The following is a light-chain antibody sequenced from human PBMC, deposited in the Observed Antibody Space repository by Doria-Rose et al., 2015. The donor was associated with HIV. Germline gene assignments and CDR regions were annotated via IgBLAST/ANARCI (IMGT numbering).Light chain of an antibody. CDR1: QSVRSN. CDR3: QQYNNWPPYT. V-gene: IGKV3D-15*01. Sequence: TQSPATLSVSPGERATLSCRASQSVRSNLAWYQQKPGQAPRLLIYGASTRATGIPARFSGSGSETEFTPTISSLQSEDFAVYYCQQYNNWPPYTGGQGTKREIK. J-gene: IGKJ2*01. CDR2: GAS.